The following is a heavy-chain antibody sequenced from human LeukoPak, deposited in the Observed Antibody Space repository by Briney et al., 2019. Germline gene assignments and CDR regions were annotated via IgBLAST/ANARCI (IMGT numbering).Heavy chain of an antibody. D-gene: IGHD1-1*01. V-gene: IGHV3-23*01. J-gene: IGHJ4*02. CDR2: ISATGYAT. CDR1: GFILSSYA. CDR3: ATLNWNDGVDY. Sequence: GGSLQLSCAASGFILSSYAMSWVRQAPGKGLEWVSAISATGYATYYADSVKGRFTISRDNAKNSLYLQMNSLRAEDTAVYYCATLNWNDGVDYWGQGTLVTVSS.